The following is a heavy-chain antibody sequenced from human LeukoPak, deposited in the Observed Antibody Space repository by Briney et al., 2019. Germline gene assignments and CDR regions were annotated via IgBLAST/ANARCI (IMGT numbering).Heavy chain of an antibody. CDR2: ISGSGGST. J-gene: IGHJ5*02. CDR3: AKDQRRQITMIVVTLDWFDP. Sequence: GGSLRLSCAASGFTFSSYAMSWVRQAPGKGLEWVSAISGSGGSTYYADSVKGRFTISRDNSKNTLYLQMNSLRAEDTAVYYCAKDQRRQITMIVVTLDWFDPWGQGTLVTVSS. V-gene: IGHV3-23*01. CDR1: GFTFSSYA. D-gene: IGHD3-22*01.